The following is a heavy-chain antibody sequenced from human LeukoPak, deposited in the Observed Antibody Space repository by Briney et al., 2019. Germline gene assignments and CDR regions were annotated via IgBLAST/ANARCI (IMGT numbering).Heavy chain of an antibody. D-gene: IGHD4-17*01. Sequence: SETLSLTCAVSDDSFSSHYWTWIRQPPGKAREWIGYISYIGSTNYNPSLKSRVTISIDTSKNQFSLKLSSVTAADTAVYYCARDLVTVTKGFDIWGQGTMVSVSS. CDR3: ARDLVTVTKGFDI. J-gene: IGHJ3*02. V-gene: IGHV4-59*11. CDR1: DDSFSSHY. CDR2: ISYIGST.